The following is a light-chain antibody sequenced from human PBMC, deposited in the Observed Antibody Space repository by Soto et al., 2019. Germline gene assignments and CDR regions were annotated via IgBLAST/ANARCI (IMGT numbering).Light chain of an antibody. J-gene: IGKJ1*01. CDR2: AAS. CDR3: QQSYSTPVT. Sequence: IQMTQSPSSLSASLGDRVTITCRASQAIGTDLGWYQQKPGKAPKRLIYAASSLQSGVPSRFSGSGSGTDFTLTISSLQPEDFATYYCQQSYSTPVTFGQGTKVDIK. CDR1: QAIGTD. V-gene: IGKV1-39*01.